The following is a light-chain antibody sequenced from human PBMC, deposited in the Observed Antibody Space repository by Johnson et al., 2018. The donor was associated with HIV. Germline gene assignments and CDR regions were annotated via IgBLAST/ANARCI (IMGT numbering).Light chain of an antibody. CDR3: GTWDNSLSAGV. CDR2: DNT. CDR1: TSNIANNY. J-gene: IGLJ1*01. Sequence: QSVLTQPPSMSAAPGQKVTISCSGSTSNIANNYVSWYQHLPGTAPKLLIYDNTKRPSGIPDRFSGSKSGTSATLGITGLQTGDEADYYCGTWDNSLSAGVFGSGTKVTVL. V-gene: IGLV1-51*01.